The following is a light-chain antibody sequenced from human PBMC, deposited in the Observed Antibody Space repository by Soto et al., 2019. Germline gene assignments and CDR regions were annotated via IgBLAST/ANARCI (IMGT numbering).Light chain of an antibody. Sequence: DIQMTQSPSSLSASVGDRVTITCRASQSISSYLNWHQQKPGKAPKLLIYKASSLESGVPSRFSGSGSGTEFTLTISSLQPDDFATYYCQEYKTYSYTFGQGTK. V-gene: IGKV1-5*03. CDR2: KAS. J-gene: IGKJ2*01. CDR3: QEYKTYSYT. CDR1: QSISSY.